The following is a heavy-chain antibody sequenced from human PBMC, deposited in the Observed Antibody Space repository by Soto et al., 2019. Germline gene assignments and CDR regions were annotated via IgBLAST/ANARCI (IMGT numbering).Heavy chain of an antibody. CDR1: GGSVSIGDYL. V-gene: IGHV4-30-4*01. CDR2: IHDSGNT. Sequence: PSETLSLTCTVFGGSVSIGDYLFICIRQLPWKGLEWIGYIHDSGNTYYNPSLKSRVTISLDTSKNQFSLKVTSMTAADTAVYFCARARGGDSGDYASLFDRWGQGNLVTVSS. D-gene: IGHD4-17*01. J-gene: IGHJ5*02. CDR3: ARARGGDSGDYASLFDR.